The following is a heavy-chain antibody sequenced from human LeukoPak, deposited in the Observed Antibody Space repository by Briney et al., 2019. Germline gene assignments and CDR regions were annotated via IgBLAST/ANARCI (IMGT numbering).Heavy chain of an antibody. CDR3: AKDLLRFGELLWRGGVDY. V-gene: IGHV3-30*18. CDR1: GFTFSSYG. J-gene: IGHJ4*02. CDR2: ISYDGSNK. Sequence: GGSLRLSCAASGFTFSSYGMHWVRQAPGKGMEWVAVISYDGSNKYYADSVKGRFTISRDNSKNTLYLQRNSLRAEDTAVYYCAKDLLRFGELLWRGGVDYWGQGTLVTVSS. D-gene: IGHD3-10*01.